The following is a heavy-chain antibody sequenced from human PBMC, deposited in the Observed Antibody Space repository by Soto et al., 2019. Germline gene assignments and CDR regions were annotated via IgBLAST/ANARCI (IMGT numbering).Heavy chain of an antibody. CDR3: VRGTYYGSGSFDAFDI. CDR1: GYTFTSYD. D-gene: IGHD3-10*01. CDR2: MNPNSGNT. V-gene: IGHV1-8*01. J-gene: IGHJ3*02. Sequence: ASVKVSCKASGYTFTSYDINWVRQATGQGLEWMGWMNPNSGNTGYAQKFQGRVTMTRNTSISTAYMELSSLRSEDTAVYYCVRGTYYGSGSFDAFDIWGQGTMVTVSS.